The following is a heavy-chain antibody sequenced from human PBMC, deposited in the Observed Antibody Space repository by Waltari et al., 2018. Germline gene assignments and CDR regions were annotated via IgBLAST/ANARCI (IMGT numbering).Heavy chain of an antibody. CDR1: GGYIISYY. D-gene: IGHD4-4*01. Sequence: QVQLQESGPGLVKPSETLSLTCTVSGGYIISYYWSWIRQPPGKGLEWIGYIYYSGSTNYNPSLKSRVTISVDTSKNQFSLKLSSVTAADTAVYYCARTYSNFPYNWFDPWGQGTLVTVSS. J-gene: IGHJ5*02. V-gene: IGHV4-59*08. CDR3: ARTYSNFPYNWFDP. CDR2: IYYSGST.